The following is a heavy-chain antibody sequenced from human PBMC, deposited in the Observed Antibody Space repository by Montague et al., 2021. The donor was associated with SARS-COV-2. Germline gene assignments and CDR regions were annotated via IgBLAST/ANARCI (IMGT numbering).Heavy chain of an antibody. CDR2: IYWDDDK. CDR1: GFSLSTSGVG. CDR3: AHRRPGSGSYYFDY. Sequence: PALVKPTQTLTLTCTFSGFSLSTSGVGVGWIRQPPGKALEWLALIYWDDDKRYSPSLKSRLTITKDTSKNQVVLTMTNMDPVDAATYYCAHRRPGSGSYYFDYWGQGTLVTVSS. D-gene: IGHD3-10*01. J-gene: IGHJ4*02. V-gene: IGHV2-5*02.